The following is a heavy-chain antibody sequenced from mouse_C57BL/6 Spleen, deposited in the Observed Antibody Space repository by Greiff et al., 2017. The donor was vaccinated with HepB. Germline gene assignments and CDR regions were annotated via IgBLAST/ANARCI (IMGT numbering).Heavy chain of an antibody. CDR1: GYTFTSYW. Sequence: QVQLQQSGAELVRPGSSVKLSCKASGYTFTSYWMHWVKQRPIQGLEWIGNIDPSDSETHYNQKFKDKATLTVDKSSSTAYMQLSSLTSEDSAVYYCASGGDRDWYFDVWGTGTTVTVSS. CDR3: ASGGDRDWYFDV. J-gene: IGHJ1*03. V-gene: IGHV1-52*01. D-gene: IGHD3-3*01. CDR2: IDPSDSET.